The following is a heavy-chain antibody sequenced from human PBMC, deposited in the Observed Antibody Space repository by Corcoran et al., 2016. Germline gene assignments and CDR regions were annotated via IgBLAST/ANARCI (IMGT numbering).Heavy chain of an antibody. D-gene: IGHD2-2*01. CDR2: INHSGST. V-gene: IGHV4-34*01. CDR1: GGSFSGYY. CDR3: AIRARSAYCSSTSCYGDYLYCMDV. J-gene: IGHJ6*02. Sequence: QVQLQQWGAGLLKPSETLSLTCAVYGGSFSGYYWSWIRQPPGKGLEWIGEINHSGSTNYNPSLKSRVTISVDTSKNQFSLKLSSVTAADTAVYYCAIRARSAYCSSTSCYGDYLYCMDVWGQGTTVTVSS.